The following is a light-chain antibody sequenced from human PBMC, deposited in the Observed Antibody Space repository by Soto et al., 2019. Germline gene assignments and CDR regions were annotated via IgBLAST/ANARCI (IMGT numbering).Light chain of an antibody. CDR3: QQYGSSPWS. V-gene: IGKV3-20*01. CDR1: QTIRSNY. Sequence: ETVLTQSPGTLSLSPGERATLSCRASQTIRSNYLAWYRQTPGQAPRLLIYGASNRATGIADRFSRSGPGTDFTLIISRLEPEDFALYYCQQYGSSPWSFGQGTKVEIK. J-gene: IGKJ1*01. CDR2: GAS.